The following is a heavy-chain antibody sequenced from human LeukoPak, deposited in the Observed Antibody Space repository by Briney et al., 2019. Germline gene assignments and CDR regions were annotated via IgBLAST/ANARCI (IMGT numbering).Heavy chain of an antibody. V-gene: IGHV1-69*13. CDR2: IIPIFGTA. Sequence: ASVKVSCKASGGTFSSYAISWVRQAPGQGLEWMGGIIPIFGTANYAQKLQGRVTITADESTSTAYMELSSLRSEDTAVYYCARVPPGGIVVVPAAIGDYYYYYYMDVWGKGTTVTVSS. J-gene: IGHJ6*03. CDR1: GGTFSSYA. D-gene: IGHD2-2*01. CDR3: ARVPPGGIVVVPAAIGDYYYYYYMDV.